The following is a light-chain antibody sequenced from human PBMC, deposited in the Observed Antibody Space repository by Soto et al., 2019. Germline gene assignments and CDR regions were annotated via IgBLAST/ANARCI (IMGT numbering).Light chain of an antibody. J-gene: IGKJ1*01. Sequence: EIVMTQSPATLSVSPGERATLSCRASQSVSNNLAWYQKKPGQAPRLLIYGASTRATGIPARFSGSGSGTDFTLTISSLQSEVFAFYYCQKYNNGWTFGQGTRVDIK. CDR2: GAS. CDR1: QSVSNN. V-gene: IGKV3-15*01. CDR3: QKYNNGWT.